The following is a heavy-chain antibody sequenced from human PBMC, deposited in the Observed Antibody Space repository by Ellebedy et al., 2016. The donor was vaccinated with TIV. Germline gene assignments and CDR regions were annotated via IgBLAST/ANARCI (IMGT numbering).Heavy chain of an antibody. Sequence: GESLKISCTASGFTFSQYYMTWIRQAPGKGLECISYLSGGGSTVYDADSVKGRFTMSRDNAKNSVFLQMNSLSADDTAVYFCARVQRRITMLRGVFYMDVWGKGTTVTVSS. CDR2: LSGGGSTV. D-gene: IGHD3-10*01. V-gene: IGHV3-11*01. CDR1: GFTFSQYY. J-gene: IGHJ6*03. CDR3: ARVQRRITMLRGVFYMDV.